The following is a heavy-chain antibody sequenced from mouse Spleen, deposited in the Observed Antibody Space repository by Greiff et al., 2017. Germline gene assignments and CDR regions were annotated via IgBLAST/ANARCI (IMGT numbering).Heavy chain of an antibody. CDR1: GYTFTDYY. J-gene: IGHJ4*01. Sequence: VQLQQSGPELVKPGASVKISCKASGYTFTDYYMNWVKQSHGKSLEWIGDINPNNGGTSYNQKFKGKATLTVDKSSSTAYMELRSLTSEDSAVYYCAGYYGYYAMDYWGQGTSVTVSS. D-gene: IGHD1-1*01. CDR2: INPNNGGT. CDR3: AGYYGYYAMDY. V-gene: IGHV1-26*01.